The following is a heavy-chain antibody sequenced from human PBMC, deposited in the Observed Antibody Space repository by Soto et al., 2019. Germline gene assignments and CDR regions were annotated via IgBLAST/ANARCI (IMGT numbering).Heavy chain of an antibody. CDR3: AHRRSYSRSWYPPPPDY. J-gene: IGHJ4*02. V-gene: IGHV2-5*01. D-gene: IGHD6-13*01. CDR1: GFSLSTSGGG. CDR2: IYWKDEQ. Sequence: SGPTLANPTQTLTLTCTFSGFSLSTSGGGVGWIRQPPGKGRGRPGLIYWKDEQAQRPSLKSRLNIPKDPSKNQGVLTMTNMDPVGPPPYFCAHRRSYSRSWYPPPPDYWGQGTLVTVSS.